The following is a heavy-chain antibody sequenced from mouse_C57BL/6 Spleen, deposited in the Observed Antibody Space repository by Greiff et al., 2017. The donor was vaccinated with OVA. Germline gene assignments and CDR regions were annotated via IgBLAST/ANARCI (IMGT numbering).Heavy chain of an antibody. V-gene: IGHV1-54*01. CDR3: ARRDYYGFDY. Sequence: QVQLKQSGAELVRPGTSVKVSCKASGYAFTNYLIEWVKQRPGQGLEWIGVINPGSGGTNYNEKFKGKATLTADKSSSTAYMQLSSLTSEDSAVYFCARRDYYGFDYWGQGTTLTVAS. D-gene: IGHD1-1*01. J-gene: IGHJ2*01. CDR2: INPGSGGT. CDR1: GYAFTNYL.